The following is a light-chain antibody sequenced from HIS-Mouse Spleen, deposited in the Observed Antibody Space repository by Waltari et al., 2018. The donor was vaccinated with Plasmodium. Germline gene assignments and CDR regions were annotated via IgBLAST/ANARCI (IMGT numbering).Light chain of an antibody. Sequence: QSALTQPPSASGSPGQSVTISCTGTSSDVGGYNYVSWYQQHPGKAPKLMISEVSNRPSGVPDRFYGAKSGNTASLTVSGLQAEDEADYYCSSYAGINNFCVFGTGTKVTVL. V-gene: IGLV2-8*01. CDR3: SSYAGINNFCV. CDR2: EVS. J-gene: IGLJ1*01. CDR1: SSDVGGYNY.